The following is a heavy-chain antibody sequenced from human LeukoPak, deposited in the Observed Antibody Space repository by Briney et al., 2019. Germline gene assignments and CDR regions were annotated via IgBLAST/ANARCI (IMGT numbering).Heavy chain of an antibody. CDR3: ARESPRAYYDSSGYYHDY. CDR2: ISYDGSNK. Sequence: GGSLRLSCAASGFTFSSYAMHWVRQAPGKGLVWVAVISYDGSNKYYADSVKGRFTISRDNSKNTLYLQMNSLRAEDTAVYYCARESPRAYYDSSGYYHDYWGQGTLVTVSS. CDR1: GFTFSSYA. D-gene: IGHD3-22*01. J-gene: IGHJ4*02. V-gene: IGHV3-30*04.